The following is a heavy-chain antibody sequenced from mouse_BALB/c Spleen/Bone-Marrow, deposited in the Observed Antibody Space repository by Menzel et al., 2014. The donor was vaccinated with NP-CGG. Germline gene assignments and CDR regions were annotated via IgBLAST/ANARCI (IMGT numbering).Heavy chain of an antibody. V-gene: IGHV1S81*02. D-gene: IGHD2-4*01. J-gene: IGHJ3*01. Sequence: QVQLKQSGAELVKPGASVKLSCKTSGYTFTNYYIYWGKQRPGQGLEWIGEINPSNGGSNFNEKLKSKATLTVDKSSSTAYMQLSSLTSEDSAVYYCTRSDYYDYQAWFAYWGQGTLVTVSA. CDR1: GYTFTNYY. CDR3: TRSDYYDYQAWFAY. CDR2: INPSNGGS.